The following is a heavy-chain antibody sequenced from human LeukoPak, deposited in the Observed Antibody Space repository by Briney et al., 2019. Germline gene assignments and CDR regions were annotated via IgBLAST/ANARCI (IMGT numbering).Heavy chain of an antibody. D-gene: IGHD1-14*01. J-gene: IGHJ4*02. CDR3: ARGGVNPVDH. CDR2: MNEYSTTI. CDR1: GFPFNSFW. Sequence: PGGPLRLSCAASGFPFNSFWTHWVRQAPGKGLVWVSDMNEYSTTIRYADSVKGRFTISRDNAKSILYLQMNNLRAEDTAMYFCARGGVNPVDHWGQGTLVTVSS. V-gene: IGHV3-74*01.